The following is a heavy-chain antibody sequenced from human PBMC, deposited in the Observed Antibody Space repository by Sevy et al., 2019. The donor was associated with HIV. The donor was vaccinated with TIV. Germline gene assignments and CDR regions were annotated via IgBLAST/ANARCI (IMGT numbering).Heavy chain of an antibody. Sequence: GGSVRLSCAVSGFTFSNYWMSWVRQAPGKGLEWVANINEDRSEKYYVGSVKGRFTISRDNARNSLYLEMNNLRTEDTAVYYCASSVNSGWSGAFDIWGQGTMVTVSS. J-gene: IGHJ3*02. CDR2: INEDRSEK. CDR3: ASSVNSGWSGAFDI. CDR1: GFTFSNYW. D-gene: IGHD6-19*01. V-gene: IGHV3-7*01.